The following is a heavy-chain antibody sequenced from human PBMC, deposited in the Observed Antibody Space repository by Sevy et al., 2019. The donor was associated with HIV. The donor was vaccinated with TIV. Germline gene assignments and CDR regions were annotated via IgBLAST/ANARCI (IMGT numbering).Heavy chain of an antibody. CDR1: GYTFTRYG. CDR2: ISAYNGNT. CDR3: ARGPRKYYDSSGYYYSPSY. J-gene: IGHJ4*02. Sequence: ASVKVSCEASGYTFTRYGIIWVRQAPGQGLEWMGWISAYNGNTNYAQRLQGRVTMTTDTSTSTAYMELTSLRSDDTAVYYCARGPRKYYDSSGYYYSPSYWGQGTLVTVSS. D-gene: IGHD3-22*01. V-gene: IGHV1-18*01.